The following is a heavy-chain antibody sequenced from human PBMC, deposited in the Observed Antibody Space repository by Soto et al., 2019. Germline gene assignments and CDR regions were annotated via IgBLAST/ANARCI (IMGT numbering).Heavy chain of an antibody. J-gene: IGHJ4*02. V-gene: IGHV3-23*01. CDR2: IGGNGADT. CDR1: GFIFRNYA. D-gene: IGHD6-19*01. Sequence: GGSLRLSCAASGFIFRNYAMSWVRQAPGKGLEWVSAIGGNGADTYYADSVKGRFTISRDNSKNTLYLQMNSLRAEDTAVYFCAIPSGLTVTGPDYWGQGTLVTVSS. CDR3: AIPSGLTVTGPDY.